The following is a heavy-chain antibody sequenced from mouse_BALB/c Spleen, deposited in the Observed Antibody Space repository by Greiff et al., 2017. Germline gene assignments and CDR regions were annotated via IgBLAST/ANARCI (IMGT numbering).Heavy chain of an antibody. CDR1: GFSLTSYG. Sequence: VKLVESGPGLVAPSQSLSITCTVSGFSLTSYGVHWVRQPPGKGLEWLGVIWAGGSTNYNSALMSRLSISKDNSKSQVFFKMNSLQANDTAIYYCARRYFDYWGQGTTLTVSS. CDR3: ARRYFDY. V-gene: IGHV2-9*02. J-gene: IGHJ2*01. CDR2: IWAGGST.